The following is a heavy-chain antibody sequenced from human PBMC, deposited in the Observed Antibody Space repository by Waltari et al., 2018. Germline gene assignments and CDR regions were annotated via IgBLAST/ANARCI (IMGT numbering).Heavy chain of an antibody. D-gene: IGHD3-22*01. CDR2: INTGNVNA. CDR3: ARGPVPYYYDSSGPFDY. J-gene: IGHJ4*02. V-gene: IGHV1-3*04. CDR1: GYTFSTYA. Sequence: QVQLVQSGAEVKKPGASVKVSCEASGYTFSTYAVHWVRQAPGKRLEWMGWINTGNVNAIFSQNFQCRVTITRDTSASTAYMELSSLRSEDTAVYYCARGPVPYYYDSSGPFDYWGQGTLVTVSS.